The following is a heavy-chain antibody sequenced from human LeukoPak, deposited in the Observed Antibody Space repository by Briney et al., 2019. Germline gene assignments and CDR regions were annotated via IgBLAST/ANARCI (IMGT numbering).Heavy chain of an antibody. CDR2: ISYDGGNK. J-gene: IGHJ6*02. D-gene: IGHD6-25*01. Sequence: GRSLRLSCAASGFTFSSYAMHWVRQAPGKGLEWVAVISYDGGNKYYADSVKGRFTISRDNSKNTLYLQMNSLRAEDTAVYYCARERLTIYYYYGMDVWGQGTTVTVSS. V-gene: IGHV3-30-3*01. CDR3: ARERLTIYYYYGMDV. CDR1: GFTFSSYA.